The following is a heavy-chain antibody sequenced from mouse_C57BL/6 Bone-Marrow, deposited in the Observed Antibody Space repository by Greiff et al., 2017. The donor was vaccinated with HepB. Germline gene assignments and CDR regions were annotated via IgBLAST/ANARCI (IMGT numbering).Heavy chain of an antibody. D-gene: IGHD1-1*01. J-gene: IGHJ1*03. V-gene: IGHV5-15*01. CDR1: GFTFSDYG. CDR3: ARPRGDGSSPWWYFDV. Sequence: EVKLQESGGGLVQPGGSLKLSCAASGFTFSDYGMAWVRQAPRKGPEWVAFISNLAYSIYYADTVTGRFTISRENAKNTLYLEMSSLRSEDTAMYYCARPRGDGSSPWWYFDVWGTGTTVTVSS. CDR2: ISNLAYSI.